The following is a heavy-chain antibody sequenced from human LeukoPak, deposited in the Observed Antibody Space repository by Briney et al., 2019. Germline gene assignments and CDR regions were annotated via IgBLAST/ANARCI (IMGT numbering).Heavy chain of an antibody. D-gene: IGHD2-2*01. V-gene: IGHV3-11*06. CDR2: ISSSSSYT. CDR1: GFTFSNYY. Sequence: PGGSLRLSCAASGFTFSNYYMNWIRQAPGKGLEWVSYISSSSSYTDYADSVKGRFTISRDNAKNSLYLQMNSLRAEDTAVYYCARGCSSTSCHTADNWFDTWGQGTLVTVSS. CDR3: ARGCSSTSCHTADNWFDT. J-gene: IGHJ5*02.